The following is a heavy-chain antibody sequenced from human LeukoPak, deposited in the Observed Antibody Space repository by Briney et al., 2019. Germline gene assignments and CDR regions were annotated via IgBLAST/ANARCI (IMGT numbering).Heavy chain of an antibody. J-gene: IGHJ4*02. V-gene: IGHV3-23*01. CDR2: ISGSSDRST. Sequence: GGSLRLSCAASGFTFSTYAITWVRQAPGKGLEWVSVISGSSDRSTYYADSVKGRFTISRDDSKNTLYMQMNSLRAEDTAIYYCAKRTVAGGAYGYFFDYWGQGTLVTVSS. CDR3: AKRTVAGGAYGYFFDY. D-gene: IGHD6-19*01. CDR1: GFTFSTYA.